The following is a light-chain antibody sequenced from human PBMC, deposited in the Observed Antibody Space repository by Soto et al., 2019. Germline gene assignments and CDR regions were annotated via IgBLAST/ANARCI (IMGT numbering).Light chain of an antibody. Sequence: QSVLTQPPSMSGAPGQRVTISCTGSSSNIGAGYDVHWYQHLPGTAPKLLIYGNTNRPSGVPDRFSDSKSGTSASLAITGLQAEDEADYYCQSHDSSLNSWVFGGGTKLTVL. V-gene: IGLV1-40*01. CDR2: GNT. CDR3: QSHDSSLNSWV. CDR1: SSNIGAGYD. J-gene: IGLJ3*02.